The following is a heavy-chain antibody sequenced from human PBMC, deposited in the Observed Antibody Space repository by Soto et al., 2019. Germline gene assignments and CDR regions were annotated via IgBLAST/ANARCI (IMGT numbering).Heavy chain of an antibody. D-gene: IGHD3-22*01. CDR1: GGSISPHY. V-gene: IGHV4-59*08. CDR3: ARLGGYYQALDS. J-gene: IGHJ4*02. CDR2: IYYAGTT. Sequence: SETLSLTCTVSGGSISPHYWSWIRQPPGKGLEWIGYIYYAGTTTYNPSLKSRVSISVDTSKNEVSLKLTSVTAADTAVYYCARLGGYYQALDSWGQGTVVTVSS.